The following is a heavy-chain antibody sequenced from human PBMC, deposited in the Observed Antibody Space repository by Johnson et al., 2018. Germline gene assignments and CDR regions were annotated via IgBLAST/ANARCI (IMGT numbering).Heavy chain of an antibody. CDR3: ASPVVPGDDY. CDR2: IYSGGST. Sequence: QVQLQQSGPRQVKPSETLSLTCKVSGDSVNRGIYYWAWIRQPPGKGLEWIGSIYSGGSTYYSPSLKSRVTISIDTPKNHFSLKLRFVTAADTAMYYCASPVVPGDDYWGQGILVTVSS. CDR1: GDSVNRGIYY. V-gene: IGHV4-39*02. D-gene: IGHD3-16*01. J-gene: IGHJ4*02.